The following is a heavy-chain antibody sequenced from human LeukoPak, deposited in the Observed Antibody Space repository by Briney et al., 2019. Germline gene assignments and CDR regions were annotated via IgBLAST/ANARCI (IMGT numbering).Heavy chain of an antibody. CDR3: ARDLYCGGDCYP. V-gene: IGHV3-74*01. CDR1: GFTFSSYW. Sequence: GGSLRLSCAASGFTFSSYWMYWVRHAPGKGLVWVSRINSDGSTTSYADSVKGRFTISRDNAKNTLYLQMNSLRAEDTAVYYCARDLYCGGDCYPWGQGTLVTVSS. D-gene: IGHD2-21*02. J-gene: IGHJ1*01. CDR2: INSDGSTT.